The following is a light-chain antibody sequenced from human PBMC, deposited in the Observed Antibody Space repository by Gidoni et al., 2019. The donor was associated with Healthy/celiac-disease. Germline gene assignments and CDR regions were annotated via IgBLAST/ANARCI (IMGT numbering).Light chain of an antibody. V-gene: IGKV3-20*01. Sequence: IVLTHAPGTPSLYPGERPILSCRASQSVSSSYLAWYQQNPGQAPSLLIYGASSRATGVPDRFSGSGSGTDFTLTISSQEPEDFAMYYCQQYDSSPYTFGQGTKLEIK. CDR1: QSVSSSY. CDR2: GAS. J-gene: IGKJ2*01. CDR3: QQYDSSPYT.